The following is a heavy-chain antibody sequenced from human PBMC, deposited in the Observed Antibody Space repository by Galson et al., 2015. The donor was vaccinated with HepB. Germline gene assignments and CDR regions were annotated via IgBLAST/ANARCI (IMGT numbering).Heavy chain of an antibody. V-gene: IGHV3-30*18. CDR3: AKSETYVHFDY. D-gene: IGHD3-16*01. CDR2: ISYDGSNK. CDR1: GFTFSSYG. Sequence: SLRLSCAASGFTFSSYGMHWVRQAPGKGLEWVAVISYDGSNKYYADSVKGRFTISRDNSKNTLYLQMNSLRAEDTAVYYCAKSETYVHFDYWGQGTLVTVSS. J-gene: IGHJ4*02.